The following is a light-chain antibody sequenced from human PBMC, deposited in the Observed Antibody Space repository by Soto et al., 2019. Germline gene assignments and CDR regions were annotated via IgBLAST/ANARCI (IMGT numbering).Light chain of an antibody. CDR1: QSISNS. CDR3: QQYNGYWT. J-gene: IGKJ1*01. CDR2: EAS. Sequence: DIQMTQSPSTLSASVGDRVTITCRASQSISNSLAWYQQKSGKAPKLLIYEASSLKSGVPSRFSGSGSGTEYTLTISSLQPDDSATYYCQQYNGYWTFGQGTEVEIK. V-gene: IGKV1-5*03.